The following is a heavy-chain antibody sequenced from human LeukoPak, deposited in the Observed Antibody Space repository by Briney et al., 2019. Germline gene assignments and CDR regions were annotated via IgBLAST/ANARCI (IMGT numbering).Heavy chain of an antibody. Sequence: GASVKVSCKASGGTFSSYAISWVRQAPGQWLVWMGGIIPIFGTANYAQKFQGRVTITTDESTSTAYMELSSLRSEDTAVYYCARPFSSSSWWFDYWGQGTLVTVSS. J-gene: IGHJ4*02. V-gene: IGHV1-69*05. CDR3: ARPFSSSSWWFDY. CDR1: GGTFSSYA. D-gene: IGHD6-13*01. CDR2: IIPIFGTA.